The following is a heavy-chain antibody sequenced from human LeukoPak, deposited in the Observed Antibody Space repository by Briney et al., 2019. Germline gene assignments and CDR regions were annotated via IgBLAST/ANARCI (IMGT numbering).Heavy chain of an antibody. CDR1: GGSISSGDYY. CDR3: ARSLSGDYSTG. V-gene: IGHV4-30-4*08. D-gene: IGHD4-11*01. CDR2: IYYSGST. J-gene: IGHJ4*02. Sequence: PSETLSLTCTVSGGSISSGDYYWSWIRQPPGKGLEWVGYIYYSGSTYYNPPLKSRVTISVDTPKNQFSLKLSSVTAADTAVYYCARSLSGDYSTGWGQGTLVTVSS.